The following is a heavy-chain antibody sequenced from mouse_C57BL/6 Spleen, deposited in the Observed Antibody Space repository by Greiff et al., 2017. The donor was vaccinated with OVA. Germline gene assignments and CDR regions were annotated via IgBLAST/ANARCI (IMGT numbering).Heavy chain of an antibody. Sequence: VQLQQSGPGLVQPSQRLSITCTVPGFSLTSYGVHWVRQSLGKGLEWLGVIWSGGSTDYHAAFISRLIISKDNSKSQFFLKMNSLQADDTAIDYIARSDGYYAWFAYWGQGTLVTVSA. V-gene: IGHV2-2*01. J-gene: IGHJ3*01. D-gene: IGHD2-3*01. CDR3: ARSDGYYAWFAY. CDR2: IWSGGST. CDR1: GFSLTSYG.